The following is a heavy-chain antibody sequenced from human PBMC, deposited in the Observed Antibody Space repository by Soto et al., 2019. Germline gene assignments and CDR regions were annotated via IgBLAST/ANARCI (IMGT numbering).Heavy chain of an antibody. J-gene: IGHJ6*02. CDR2: ISAYNGNT. V-gene: IGHV1-18*01. CDR1: GYTFTSYG. D-gene: IGHD6-19*01. CDR3: ARDQGGSGWSYYYYYGMDV. Sequence: QVQLVQSGAEVKKPGASVKVSCKASGYTFTSYGISWVRQAPGQGLEWMGWISAYNGNTNYAQKLQGRVTMTTDTSTSTAYMELRSLRSDDTAVYYCARDQGGSGWSYYYYYGMDVWGQGTTITVSS.